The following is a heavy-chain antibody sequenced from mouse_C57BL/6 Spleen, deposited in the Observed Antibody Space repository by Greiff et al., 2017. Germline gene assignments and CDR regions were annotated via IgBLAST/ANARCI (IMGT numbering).Heavy chain of an antibody. V-gene: IGHV1-59*01. J-gene: IGHJ4*01. CDR1: GYTFTSYW. CDR2: IDPSDSYT. D-gene: IGHD1-1*01. CDR3: ARLLPRDAMDY. Sequence: VVRPGTSVKLSCKASGYTFTSYWMHWVKQRPGQGLEWIGVIDPSDSYTNYNQKFKGKATLTVDTSSSTAYMQLSSLTSEDSAVYYCARLLPRDAMDYWGQGTSVTVSS.